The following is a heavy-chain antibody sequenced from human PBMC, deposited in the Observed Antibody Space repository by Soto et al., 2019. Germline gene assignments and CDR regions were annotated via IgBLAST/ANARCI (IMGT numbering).Heavy chain of an antibody. CDR3: ARAIGPTLFDY. Sequence: GSLRLSCSASGLTFSSYDMHWVRQGTGKGLEWVSAIGTTGDTYYAGSVKGRFTISRENAKNSLYLQMNSLRAGDTAIYFCARAIGPTLFDYWGQGTLVTVSS. J-gene: IGHJ4*02. CDR2: IGTTGDT. D-gene: IGHD3-22*01. V-gene: IGHV3-13*04. CDR1: GLTFSSYD.